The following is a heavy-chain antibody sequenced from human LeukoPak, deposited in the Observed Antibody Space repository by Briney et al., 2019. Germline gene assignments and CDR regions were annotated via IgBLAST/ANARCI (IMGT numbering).Heavy chain of an antibody. D-gene: IGHD6-19*01. CDR1: GYSFTSYW. V-gene: IGHV5-51*01. CDR2: IYPGDSDT. J-gene: IGHJ4*02. CDR3: ARLGGIAVADTFDY. Sequence: GGALKLSCKGSGYSFTSYWIGWVRQMPGEGLEWMGIIYPGDSDTRYSPSFQGQVTISADKSSSAAYPQWSSLRVSDTAMYYCARLGGIAVADTFDYWGQGTLVTVSS.